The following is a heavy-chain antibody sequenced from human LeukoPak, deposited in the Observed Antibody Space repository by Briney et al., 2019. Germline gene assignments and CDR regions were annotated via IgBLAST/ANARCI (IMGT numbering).Heavy chain of an antibody. Sequence: GESLKISCKGSGYSFTSYWVGWVRQMPGKGLEWMGIIYPSDSDTRYSPSFQGQVTISADKSISTAYLQWSSLKASDTAMYYCARRNGEQHSAFDIWGQGTMVTVSS. CDR1: GYSFTSYW. CDR3: ARRNGEQHSAFDI. CDR2: IYPSDSDT. D-gene: IGHD3-10*01. V-gene: IGHV5-51*01. J-gene: IGHJ3*02.